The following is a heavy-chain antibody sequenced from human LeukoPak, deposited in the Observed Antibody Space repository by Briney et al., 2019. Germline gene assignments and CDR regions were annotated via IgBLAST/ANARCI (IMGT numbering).Heavy chain of an antibody. V-gene: IGHV3-48*02. CDR1: GFTFSSYS. Sequence: GGSLRLSCAASGFTFSSYSMNWVRQAPGKGLERVSYISSSSSSIHYADSVKGRFTISGDNAKNSLYLQMSSLRDEDTAMYYCARDYYYGFYYWGQGTLVTVSS. CDR3: ARDYYYGFYY. D-gene: IGHD3-10*01. CDR2: ISSSSSSI. J-gene: IGHJ4*02.